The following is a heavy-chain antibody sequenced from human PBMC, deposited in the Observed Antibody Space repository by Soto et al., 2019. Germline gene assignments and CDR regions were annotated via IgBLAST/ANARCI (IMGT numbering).Heavy chain of an antibody. D-gene: IGHD3-10*01. V-gene: IGHV1-69*06. CDR2: IIPIFGTA. CDR3: AREVAWGGSGSYPGTSYGMDV. J-gene: IGHJ6*02. Sequence: SVKVSCKASGGTFSSYAISWVRQAPGRGLEWMGGIIPIFGTANYAQKFQGRVTITADKSTSTAYMELSSLRSEDTAVYYCAREVAWGGSGSYPGTSYGMDVWGQGTTVTVSS. CDR1: GGTFSSYA.